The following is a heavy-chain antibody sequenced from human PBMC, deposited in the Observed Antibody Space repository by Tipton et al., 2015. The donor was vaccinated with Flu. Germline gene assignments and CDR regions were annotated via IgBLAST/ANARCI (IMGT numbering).Heavy chain of an antibody. J-gene: IGHJ4*02. CDR2: IYTSGST. CDR3: ARVRSYYDSSGYYYAFDY. CDR1: GGSISSGSYY. V-gene: IGHV4-61*02. Sequence: TLSLTCTVSGGSISSGSYYWSWIRQPAGKGLEWIGRIYTSGSTNYNPSLKSRVTISVGMSKNQFSLKLSSVTAADTAVYYCARVRSYYDSSGYYYAFDYWGQGTLVTVSS. D-gene: IGHD3-22*01.